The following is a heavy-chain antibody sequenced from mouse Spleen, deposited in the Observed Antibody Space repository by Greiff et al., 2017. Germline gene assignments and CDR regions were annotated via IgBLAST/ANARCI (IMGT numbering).Heavy chain of an antibody. J-gene: IGHJ4*01. V-gene: IGHV1-69*01. Sequence: VQLQQSGAELVMPGASVKLSCKASGYTFTSYWMHWVKQRPGQGLEWIGEIDPSDSYTNYNQKFKGKATLTVDKSSSTAYMQLSSLTSEDSAVYYCARSRSYYSCEGGPYYAMDYWGQGTSVTVSS. CDR2: IDPSDSYT. CDR1: GYTFTSYW. CDR3: ARSRSYYSCEGGPYYAMDY. D-gene: IGHD2-12*01.